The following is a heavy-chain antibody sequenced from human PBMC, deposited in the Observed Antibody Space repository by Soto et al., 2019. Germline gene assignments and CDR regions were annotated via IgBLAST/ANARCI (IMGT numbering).Heavy chain of an antibody. CDR2: ISSGSRYT. D-gene: IGHD3-22*01. V-gene: IGHV3-11*03. CDR1: GFTFSDSY. J-gene: IGHJ3*02. CDR3: ARLDNSGPYSFDM. Sequence: GGSLRLSCAASGFTFSDSYMTWIRQAPGKGLEWVSYISSGSRYTNYADSVKGRFTISRDNAKNSLDLHLNSLRADDKAVYYCARLDNSGPYSFDMWGRGTMVTVSS.